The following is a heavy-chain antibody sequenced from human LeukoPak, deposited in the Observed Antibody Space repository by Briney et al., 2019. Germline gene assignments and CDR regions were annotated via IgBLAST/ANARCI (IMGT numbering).Heavy chain of an antibody. D-gene: IGHD1-26*01. Sequence: KASETLSLTCAVSGDSMSSIDWWSWVRQPPGKGLEWIGEIHHTGSTNYNPSLKSRVTISVDKSKNQFSLNFNSMSAADSAVYYCAANGYYTIEYWGQGTLVTVSS. V-gene: IGHV4-4*02. CDR1: GDSMSSIDW. CDR3: AANGYYTIEY. CDR2: IHHTGST. J-gene: IGHJ4*02.